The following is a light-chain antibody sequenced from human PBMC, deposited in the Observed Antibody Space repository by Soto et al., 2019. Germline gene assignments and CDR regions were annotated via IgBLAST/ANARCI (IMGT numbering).Light chain of an antibody. Sequence: EIVLTQSPATLSLSPGERATLSCRASQSVSSYLAWYQQKPGQAPRLLIYGASNRATGIPARFSGSGSGTDFSRTISSLEPEDFAVYYCQHRGKWPRTFGQGTKLEIK. J-gene: IGKJ2*01. CDR2: GAS. V-gene: IGKV3-11*01. CDR3: QHRGKWPRT. CDR1: QSVSSY.